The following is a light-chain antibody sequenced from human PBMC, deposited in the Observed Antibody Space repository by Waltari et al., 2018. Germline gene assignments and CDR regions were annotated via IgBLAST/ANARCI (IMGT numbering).Light chain of an antibody. Sequence: QSALTQPASVSGSPGQSITISCTGTSRYVGHYYWVSWYQQHPGKAPKVVIFDVSYRPSGVSNRFSGSKSGNTASLTISGLQAEDEADYYCTSYTSSHSLVFGTGTKVTVL. J-gene: IGLJ1*01. CDR1: SRYVGHYYW. CDR2: DVS. CDR3: TSYTSSHSLV. V-gene: IGLV2-14*03.